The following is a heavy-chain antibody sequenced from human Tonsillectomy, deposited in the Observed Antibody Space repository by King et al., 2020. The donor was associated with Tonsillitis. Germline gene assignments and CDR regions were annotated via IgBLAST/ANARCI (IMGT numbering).Heavy chain of an antibody. Sequence: VQLVESGGGLVQPGGSLRLSCSASGFTFNSYAMHWVRQAPGKGLEYVSAISSDGGSTYYADSVKGRFTISRDNSKNTLYLQMSSLRAEDTAVYYCVKEQQFYDYVWGSYRKAAFDIWGQGTMVTVSS. D-gene: IGHD3-16*02. CDR1: GFTFNSYA. J-gene: IGHJ3*02. CDR2: ISSDGGST. CDR3: VKEQQFYDYVWGSYRKAAFDI. V-gene: IGHV3-64D*06.